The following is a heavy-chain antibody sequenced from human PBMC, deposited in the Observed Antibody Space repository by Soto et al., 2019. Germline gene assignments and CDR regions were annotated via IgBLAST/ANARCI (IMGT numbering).Heavy chain of an antibody. D-gene: IGHD3-10*01. CDR2: ISGSGGST. J-gene: IGHJ6*02. Sequence: EVQLLESGGGLVQPGGSLRLSCAASGFTFSSYVMSWVRQAPGKGLEWVSAISGSGGSTYYADSVKGRFTISRDNSKHTLYLQMNSLRAEDTAVYYCAKAGVMVRGVWFYGMDVWGQGTTVTVSS. V-gene: IGHV3-23*01. CDR1: GFTFSSYV. CDR3: AKAGVMVRGVWFYGMDV.